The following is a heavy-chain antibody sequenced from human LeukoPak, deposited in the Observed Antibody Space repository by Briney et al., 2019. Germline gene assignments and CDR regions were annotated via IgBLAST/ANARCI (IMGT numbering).Heavy chain of an antibody. CDR3: AKGRYSYGLYYFDY. CDR2: ISGSGGST. J-gene: IGHJ4*02. CDR1: GFTFSSYA. Sequence: PGGSLRLSCAASGFTFSSYAMSWVRQAPGKGLEWVSAISGSGGSTYYADSVKGRFTISRDNSKNTLYLQMNSLGAEDTAVYYCAKGRYSYGLYYFDYWGQGTLATVSS. V-gene: IGHV3-23*01. D-gene: IGHD5-18*01.